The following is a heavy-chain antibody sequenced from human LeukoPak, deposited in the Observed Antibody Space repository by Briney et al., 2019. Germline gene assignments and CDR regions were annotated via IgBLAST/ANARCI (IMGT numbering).Heavy chain of an antibody. V-gene: IGHV4-34*01. CDR2: INHSGST. CDR1: GGSFSGYY. CDR3: AREAAPLTYYYDSSGYTFDY. D-gene: IGHD3-22*01. J-gene: IGHJ4*02. Sequence: SETLSLTCAVYGGSFSGYYWSWIRQPPGKGLEWIGEINHSGSTNYNPSLKSRVTISVDKSKNQFSLKLSSVTAADTAVYYCAREAAPLTYYYDSSGYTFDYWGQGTLVTVSS.